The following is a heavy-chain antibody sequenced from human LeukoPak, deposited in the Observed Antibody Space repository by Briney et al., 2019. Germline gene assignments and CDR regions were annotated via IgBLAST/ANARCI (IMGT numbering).Heavy chain of an antibody. CDR1: GVSISSNSYY. CDR2: IYYSGST. V-gene: IGHV4-39*01. J-gene: IGHJ5*02. Sequence: SETLSLTCTVSGVSISSNSYYWVWMGQAPGKGLEWIGSIYYSGSTYYNPSLKSRVTISVDTSKNQFSLKLSSVTAADTAVYYCARPRGSGSNNWFDPWGQGTLVTVSS. CDR3: ARPRGSGSNNWFDP. D-gene: IGHD3-10*01.